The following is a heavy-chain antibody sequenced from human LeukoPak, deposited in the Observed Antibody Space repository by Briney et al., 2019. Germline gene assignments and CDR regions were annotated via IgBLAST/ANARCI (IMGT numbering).Heavy chain of an antibody. V-gene: IGHV3-74*01. CDR1: GFTFSSYW. CDR3: ARDLAIQRITVIDGGWNWFDP. Sequence: GGSLRLSCAASGFTFSSYWMHWVRQAPGKGLVWVSRINSDGSNTNYADSVKGRFTISRDNAKNTLYLQMNSLRAEDTAVYYCARDLAIQRITVIDGGWNWFDPWGQGTLVTVSS. D-gene: IGHD3-22*01. J-gene: IGHJ5*02. CDR2: INSDGSNT.